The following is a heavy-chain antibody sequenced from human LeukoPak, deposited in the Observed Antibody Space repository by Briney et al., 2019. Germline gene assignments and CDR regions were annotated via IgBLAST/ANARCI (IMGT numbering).Heavy chain of an antibody. CDR3: ARGLRGVVVVPAAMGKGFDY. CDR1: GGSFSGYY. CDR2: INNIGST. J-gene: IGHJ4*02. D-gene: IGHD2-2*01. V-gene: IGHV4-34*01. Sequence: SETLSLTCAVYGGSFSGYYWSGIRQPPGKGVEWSGEINNIGSTNYTPSLKSRFPISVDTSTNQFSLKLSSVTAADTAVYYCARGLRGVVVVPAAMGKGFDYWGQGTLVTVSS.